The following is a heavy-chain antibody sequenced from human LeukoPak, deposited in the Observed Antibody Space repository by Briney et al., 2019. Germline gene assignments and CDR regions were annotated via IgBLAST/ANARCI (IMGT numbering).Heavy chain of an antibody. D-gene: IGHD3-3*01. CDR3: AKDLVLRFLESSGRGPETYDY. CDR1: GFTFSSYA. Sequence: GGSLRLSCAASGFTFSSYAMSWVRQAPGKGLEWVSAISGSGGSTYYADSVKGRFTISRDNSKNTLYLQMNSLRAEDTAVYYCAKDLVLRFLESSGRGPETYDYWGQGTLVTVSS. CDR2: ISGSGGST. V-gene: IGHV3-23*01. J-gene: IGHJ4*02.